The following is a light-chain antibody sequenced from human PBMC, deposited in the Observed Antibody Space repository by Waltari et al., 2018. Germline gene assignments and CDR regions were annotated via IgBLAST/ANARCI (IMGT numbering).Light chain of an antibody. V-gene: IGKV1-39*01. J-gene: IGKJ1*01. Sequence: DIQMTQSPSSLSASIGDTITVTCRARQNSRTDLNWYQQKPAKAPKLLIFGASSLPLVVPSRFTGSASGTEFTLTITNLQPDDFATYFCQQSFSSPWTFGQGTTV. CDR3: QQSFSSPWT. CDR1: QNSRTD. CDR2: GAS.